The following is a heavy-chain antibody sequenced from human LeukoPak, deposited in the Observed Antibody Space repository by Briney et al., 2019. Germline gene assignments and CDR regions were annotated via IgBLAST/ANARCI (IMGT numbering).Heavy chain of an antibody. CDR2: IYYSGST. Sequence: SETLSLTCTASGGSISSSNYYWGWIRQPPGKGLEWIGSIYYSGSTSYNPSLNSRVTISVDTSKNQFSLQLSSVTAADTAVYYCARSYCGSTGCPHYYYYYYMDVWGKGTTVTVSS. CDR1: GGSISSSNYY. J-gene: IGHJ6*03. V-gene: IGHV4-39*01. D-gene: IGHD2-2*01. CDR3: ARSYCGSTGCPHYYYYYYMDV.